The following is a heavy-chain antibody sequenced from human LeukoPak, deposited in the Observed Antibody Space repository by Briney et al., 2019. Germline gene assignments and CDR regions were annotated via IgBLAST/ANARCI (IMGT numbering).Heavy chain of an antibody. D-gene: IGHD1-26*01. J-gene: IGHJ4*02. CDR2: IKEDGSDK. Sequence: GRSLRLSCTASGFTFSSYGVHWVRQAPGKGLEWVAIIKEDGSDKYYVDSVKGRFTISRDNAKNSVYLQMNSLRVEDTAVYYCASAAGWEFGYWGQGTLVTVSS. CDR1: GFTFSSYG. V-gene: IGHV3-7*01. CDR3: ASAAGWEFGY.